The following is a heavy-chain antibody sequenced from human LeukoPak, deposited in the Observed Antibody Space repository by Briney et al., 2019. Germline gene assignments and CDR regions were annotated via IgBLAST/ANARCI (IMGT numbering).Heavy chain of an antibody. CDR3: ASGASGLRLGRLKPFDY. D-gene: IGHD3-16*01. Sequence: SETLSLTCAVYGGSFSGYYWSWIGQPPGKGLEWIGEINHSGSTNYNPSLKSRVTISVDTSKNQFSLKLSSVTAADTAVYYCASGASGLRLGRLKPFDYWGQGTLVTVSS. J-gene: IGHJ4*02. CDR2: INHSGST. V-gene: IGHV4-34*01. CDR1: GGSFSGYY.